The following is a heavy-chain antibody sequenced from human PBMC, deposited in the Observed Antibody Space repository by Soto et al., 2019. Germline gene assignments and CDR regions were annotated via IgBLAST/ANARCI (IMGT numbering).Heavy chain of an antibody. CDR2: IPGSGXXT. J-gene: IGHJ3*01. D-gene: IGHD3-16*01. Sequence: GGSLRLSCAASGFTFGXYXXNLVRRAPGRGRGGVSGIPGSGXXTYYADSVNGRFTISRDNSKNTLYLQMNSLRADDKAVYYCPKKQEYDYVWGKSPLDWGQGTMVTVSS. V-gene: IGHV3-23*01. CDR1: GFTFGXYX. CDR3: PKKQEYDYVWGKSPLD.